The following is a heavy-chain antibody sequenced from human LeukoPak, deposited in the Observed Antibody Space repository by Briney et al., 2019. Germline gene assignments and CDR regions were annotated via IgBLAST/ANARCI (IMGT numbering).Heavy chain of an antibody. CDR3: ARDPTTVTTGFDI. Sequence: EPLSLPCTVSDDSFSSHDWTWIRRPPGKGLEWIGYISYIGSTNYNPSLKSRVTISVDTSKNQFSLKVSSLTAADTAVYYCARDPTTVTTGFDIWGQGTLVTVSS. V-gene: IGHV4-59*11. D-gene: IGHD4-17*01. J-gene: IGHJ3*02. CDR1: DDSFSSHD. CDR2: ISYIGST.